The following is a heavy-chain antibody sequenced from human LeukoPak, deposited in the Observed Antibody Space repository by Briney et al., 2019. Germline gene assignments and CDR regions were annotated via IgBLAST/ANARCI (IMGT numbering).Heavy chain of an antibody. D-gene: IGHD5-12*01. Sequence: ASVKVSCKASGYTFTSYDINWVRQATGQGLEWMGWMNPNSGNTGYAQKFQGRVTMTRNTSISTAYMELSSLRSEDTAVYYCARGPPNDDQWLPDWWFDPWGQGTLVTVCS. CDR1: GYTFTSYD. V-gene: IGHV1-8*01. J-gene: IGHJ5*02. CDR3: ARGPPNDDQWLPDWWFDP. CDR2: MNPNSGNT.